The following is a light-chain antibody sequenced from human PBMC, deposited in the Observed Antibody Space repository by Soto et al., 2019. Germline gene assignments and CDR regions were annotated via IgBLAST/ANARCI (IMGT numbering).Light chain of an antibody. CDR1: XSXXHSNGYNY. CDR2: LGS. J-gene: IGKJ5*01. Sequence: DIVMTQSPLSLPVTPGEPASISFRSIXSXXHSNGYNYLDWYLQKPGQSPQLLIYLGSNRASGVPDRFSGSGSGTDFTLKISRVEAEDVGVYYCMQALQTPEITFGQGTRLEIK. CDR3: MQALQTPEIT. V-gene: IGKV2-28*01.